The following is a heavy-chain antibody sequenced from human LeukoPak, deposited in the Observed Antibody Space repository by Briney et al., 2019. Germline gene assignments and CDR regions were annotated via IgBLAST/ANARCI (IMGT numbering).Heavy chain of an antibody. V-gene: IGHV3-23*01. CDR1: GFTFSDYY. Sequence: GGSLRLSCAASGFTFSDYYMSWIRQAPGKGLDWVSAISGSGGSTFYADSVKGRFTISRDNSKNTLYLQMNSLRAEDTAVYYCAKAMDYGDYGEFDYWGQGTLVTVS. D-gene: IGHD4-17*01. CDR3: AKAMDYGDYGEFDY. CDR2: ISGSGGST. J-gene: IGHJ4*02.